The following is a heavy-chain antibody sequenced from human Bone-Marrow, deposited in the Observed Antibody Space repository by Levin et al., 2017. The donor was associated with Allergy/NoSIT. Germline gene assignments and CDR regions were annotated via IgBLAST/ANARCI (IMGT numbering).Heavy chain of an antibody. CDR1: GFTFSSYS. J-gene: IGHJ4*02. CDR2: ISSSSSTI. Sequence: GGSLRLSCAASGFTFSSYSMNWVRQAPGKGLEWVSYISSSSSTIYYADSVKGRFTISRDNAKNSLYLQMNSLRAEDTAVYYCARGTDTAMVTLYYFDYWGQGTLVTVSS. D-gene: IGHD5-18*01. CDR3: ARGTDTAMVTLYYFDY. V-gene: IGHV3-48*04.